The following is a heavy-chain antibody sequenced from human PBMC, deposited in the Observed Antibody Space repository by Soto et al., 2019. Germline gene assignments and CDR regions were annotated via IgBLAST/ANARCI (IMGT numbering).Heavy chain of an antibody. CDR3: ARATAGTDDHHGMAV. V-gene: IGHV1-69*01. CDR1: GGLFNTYA. CDR2: IVPIFGTP. Sequence: QVQLVQSGAEVKKPGSSVKVSCAGSGGLFNTYAVSWVRQTPGHGLEWMGGIVPIFGTPNYAQKFQDRVTITADESTSTAYMELSSLTSEDTAMYFCARATAGTDDHHGMAVWGQGPTVIVSS. D-gene: IGHD6-13*01. J-gene: IGHJ6*02.